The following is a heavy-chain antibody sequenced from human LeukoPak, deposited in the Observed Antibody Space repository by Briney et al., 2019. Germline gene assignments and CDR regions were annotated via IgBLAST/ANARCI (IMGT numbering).Heavy chain of an antibody. D-gene: IGHD6-19*01. CDR1: GLTFTSAW. CDR2: IKSKTDGGTT. J-gene: IGHJ4*02. Sequence: GGSLRLSCVASGLTFTSAWMNWVRQAPGKGLEWVGRIKSKTDGGTTDYAAPVKGRFTISRDDSKNTLYLQMNSLKTEDTAVYYCTTGRSGWYDYWGQGTLVTVSS. V-gene: IGHV3-15*01. CDR3: TTGRSGWYDY.